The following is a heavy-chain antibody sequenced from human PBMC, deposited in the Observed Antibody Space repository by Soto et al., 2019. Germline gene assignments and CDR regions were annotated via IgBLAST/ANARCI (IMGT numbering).Heavy chain of an antibody. Sequence: ASVKVSCKASGFTFTSSAFQWVRQARGQRLEWIGWIAVGSGYTNYAQRFQDRVTLTRDMSTATTYMELSRLTSEDTAIYSCAADATAWQQMLPSDYCGQGTLLTVSP. J-gene: IGHJ4*02. CDR3: AADATAWQQMLPSDY. V-gene: IGHV1-58*01. CDR1: GFTFTSSA. CDR2: IAVGSGYT. D-gene: IGHD6-13*01.